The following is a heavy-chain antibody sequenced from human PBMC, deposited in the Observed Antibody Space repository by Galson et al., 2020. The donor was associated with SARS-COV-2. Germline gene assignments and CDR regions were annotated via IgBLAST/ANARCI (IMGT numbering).Heavy chain of an antibody. D-gene: IGHD6-13*01. Sequence: SVKVSCKASGGTFSSSGFSWVRQAPGQGLEWMGRIIPIFRTANHAQKFQGRLTITADDSTDTLYMELSGLRSDDTAVYYCARDSSPGIAASDPGRLRFQYWGQGTLVTVSS. CDR2: IIPIFRTA. J-gene: IGHJ1*01. V-gene: IGHV1-69*13. CDR1: GGTFSSSG. CDR3: ARDSSPGIAASDPGRLRFQY.